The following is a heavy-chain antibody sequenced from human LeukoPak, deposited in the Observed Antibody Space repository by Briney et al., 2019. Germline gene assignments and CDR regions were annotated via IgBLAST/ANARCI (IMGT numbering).Heavy chain of an antibody. CDR3: AKHSMDYGDYVGEDY. Sequence: PGGSLRLSCAASGSTFSSYSMNWVRQAPGKGLELVSSISSSSSYIYYADSVKGRFTISRDNAKNSLHLQMNSLRAEDTAVYYCAKHSMDYGDYVGEDYWGQGTLVTVSS. CDR1: GSTFSSYS. D-gene: IGHD4-17*01. J-gene: IGHJ4*02. CDR2: ISSSSSYI. V-gene: IGHV3-21*01.